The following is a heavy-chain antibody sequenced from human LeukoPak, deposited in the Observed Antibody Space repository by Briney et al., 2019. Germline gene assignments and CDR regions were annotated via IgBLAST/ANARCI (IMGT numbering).Heavy chain of an antibody. J-gene: IGHJ4*02. CDR2: INPSGGST. CDR1: GYTFTSHY. Sequence: ASVKVSCKASGYTFTSHYMHWVRQAPGQGLEWMGIINPSGGSTSYAQKFQGRVTMTRDMSTSTVYMELSSLRSEDTAVYYCARGIRIAAAGLAFEFDYWGQGTLVTVSS. CDR3: ARGIRIAAAGLAFEFDY. D-gene: IGHD6-13*01. V-gene: IGHV1-46*01.